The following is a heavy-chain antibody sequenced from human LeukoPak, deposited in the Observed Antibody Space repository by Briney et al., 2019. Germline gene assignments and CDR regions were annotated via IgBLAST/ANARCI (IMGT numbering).Heavy chain of an antibody. D-gene: IGHD6-19*01. Sequence: SGTLSLTCAVSGGSVSSSNWWSWVRQPPGKGLEWIGEIYHSGSTNYNPSLKSRVTISVDTSKNQFSLKLSSVTAADTAVYYCARQSGWYPHWCFDLWGRGTLVTVSS. V-gene: IGHV4-4*02. CDR2: IYHSGST. CDR1: GGSVSSSNW. CDR3: ARQSGWYPHWCFDL. J-gene: IGHJ2*01.